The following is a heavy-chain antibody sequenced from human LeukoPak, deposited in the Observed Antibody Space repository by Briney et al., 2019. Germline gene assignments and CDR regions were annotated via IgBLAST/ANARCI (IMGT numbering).Heavy chain of an antibody. J-gene: IGHJ3*02. CDR3: ARGAPKEIQLWLRLRGVAFDI. Sequence: PSETLSLTCAVYGGSFSGYYWSWIRQPPGKALEWIGEINHSGSTNYNPSLKSRVTISVDTSKNQFSLKLNSVTAADTAVYYCARGAPKEIQLWLRLRGVAFDIWGQGTMVTVSS. CDR1: GGSFSGYY. CDR2: INHSGST. D-gene: IGHD5-18*01. V-gene: IGHV4-34*01.